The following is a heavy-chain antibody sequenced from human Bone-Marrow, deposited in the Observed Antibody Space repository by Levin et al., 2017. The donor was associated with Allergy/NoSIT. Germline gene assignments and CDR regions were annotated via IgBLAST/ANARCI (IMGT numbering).Heavy chain of an antibody. CDR1: GFTFSSYW. Sequence: GESLKISCAASGFTFSSYWMSWVRQAPGKGLEWVANIKQDGSEKYYVDSVKGRFTISRDNAKNSLYLQMNSLRAEDTAVYYCARGTVTTAIYYYYGMDVWGQGTTVTVSS. CDR2: IKQDGSEK. CDR3: ARGTVTTAIYYYYGMDV. D-gene: IGHD4-17*01. V-gene: IGHV3-7*01. J-gene: IGHJ6*02.